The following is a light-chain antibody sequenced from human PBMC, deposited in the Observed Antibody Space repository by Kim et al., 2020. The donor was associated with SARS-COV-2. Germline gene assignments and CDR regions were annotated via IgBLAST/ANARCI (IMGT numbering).Light chain of an antibody. J-gene: IGLJ2*01. CDR3: QSYNRSNVV. CDR1: SGSFDDNY. CDR2: EDD. V-gene: IGLV6-57*03. Sequence: GRTVPLACTLSSGSFDDNYVQWYQQRPGGVPTAVIYEDDQRPSGVSDRFSGSIDNSSNSASLTISGLKTEDEADYYCQSYNRSNVVFGGGTQLTVL.